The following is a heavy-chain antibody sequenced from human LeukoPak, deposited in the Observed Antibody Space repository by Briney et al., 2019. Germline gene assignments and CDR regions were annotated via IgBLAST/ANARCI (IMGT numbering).Heavy chain of an antibody. V-gene: IGHV3-30*04. CDR3: ARGTHIVVVTGGFDY. J-gene: IGHJ4*02. Sequence: GRSLRLPCAASGFTFSSYAMHWVRQAPGKGLEWVAVISYDGSNKYYADSVKGRFTISRDNSKNTLYLQMNSLRAEDTAVYYCARGTHIVVVTGGFDYWGQGTLVTVSS. CDR2: ISYDGSNK. D-gene: IGHD2-21*02. CDR1: GFTFSSYA.